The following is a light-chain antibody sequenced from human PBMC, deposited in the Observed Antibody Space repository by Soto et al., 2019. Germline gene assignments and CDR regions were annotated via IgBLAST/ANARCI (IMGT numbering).Light chain of an antibody. CDR2: GAS. CDR1: QSVDSNY. Sequence: EIVLTQSPGTLSLSPGEEATLSCRASQSVDSNYLAWYQQKPGQTPRLIIYGASGRADGIPHRFSGSGSGTDFTLTISRLEPEDFAVYYCQQYGSSPLTFGGGTRVEIK. J-gene: IGKJ4*01. CDR3: QQYGSSPLT. V-gene: IGKV3-20*01.